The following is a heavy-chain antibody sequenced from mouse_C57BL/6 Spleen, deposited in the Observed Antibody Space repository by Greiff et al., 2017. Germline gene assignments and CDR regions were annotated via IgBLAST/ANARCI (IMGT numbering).Heavy chain of an antibody. D-gene: IGHD1-1*01. V-gene: IGHV1-42*01. Sequence: EVMLVESGPELVKPGASVKISCKASGYSFTGYYMNWVKQSPEKSLEWIGEINPSTGGTTYNQKFKAKATLTVDKSSSTAYMQLKGLTSEDSAVYYCARGGSSYGFDYWGQGTTLTVSS. CDR1: GYSFTGYY. CDR2: INPSTGGT. CDR3: ARGGSSYGFDY. J-gene: IGHJ2*01.